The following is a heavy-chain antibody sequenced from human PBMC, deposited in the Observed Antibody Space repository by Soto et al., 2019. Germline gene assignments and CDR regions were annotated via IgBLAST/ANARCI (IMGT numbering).Heavy chain of an antibody. J-gene: IGHJ4*02. V-gene: IGHV3-74*01. CDR2: INSDGSTT. Sequence: PGGSLRLSCAASGGSFSSYWMQWVRQAPGKELLWVSRINSDGSTTNYVDSVKGRFTISRDNAKNSLYLQMNSLRAEDTAVYYCARWNSYGYYFDYWGQGTLVTVSS. CDR1: GGSFSSYW. D-gene: IGHD5-18*01. CDR3: ARWNSYGYYFDY.